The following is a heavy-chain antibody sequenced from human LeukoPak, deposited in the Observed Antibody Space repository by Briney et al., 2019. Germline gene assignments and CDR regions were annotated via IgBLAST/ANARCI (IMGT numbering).Heavy chain of an antibody. Sequence: SETLSLTCTVSGGSISNYRSWIRQPAGKGLEWIGRIYTSGSTNYNPSLKSRVTMSVDTSKNQFSLKLSSVTAADTAVYYCARGRFRATGYYFDYWGQGTLVTVSS. CDR3: ARGRFRATGYYFDY. J-gene: IGHJ4*02. CDR2: IYTSGST. V-gene: IGHV4-4*07. D-gene: IGHD5-12*01. CDR1: GGSISNY.